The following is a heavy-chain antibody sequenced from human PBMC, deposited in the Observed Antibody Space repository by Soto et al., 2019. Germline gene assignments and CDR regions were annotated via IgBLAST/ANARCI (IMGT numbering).Heavy chain of an antibody. J-gene: IGHJ6*04. V-gene: IGHV1-69*13. Sequence: SVNVSCKASGGTFSSYAISWVRQAPGQGLEWMGGIIPIFGAANYAQKFQGRVTITADESTSTAYMELSSLRSEDTAVYYCARGGGSNGAYYYYYGMDVWGKGNTVTVSS. CDR3: ARGGGSNGAYYYYYGMDV. D-gene: IGHD1-26*01. CDR2: IIPIFGAA. CDR1: GGTFSSYA.